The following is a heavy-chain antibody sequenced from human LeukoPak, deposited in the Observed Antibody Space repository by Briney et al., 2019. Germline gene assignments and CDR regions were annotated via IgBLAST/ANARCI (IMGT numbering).Heavy chain of an antibody. CDR1: GFTFSSYA. CDR3: ARVGSGSSYRPFDY. V-gene: IGHV3-30*04. D-gene: IGHD3-10*01. CDR2: ISYDGSNK. Sequence: GGSLRLSCAASGFTFSSYAMHWVRQAPGKVLEWVAVISYDGSNKYYADSVKGRFTISRDNSKNTLYLQMNSLRAEDTAVYYCARVGSGSSYRPFDYWGQGTLVTVSS. J-gene: IGHJ4*02.